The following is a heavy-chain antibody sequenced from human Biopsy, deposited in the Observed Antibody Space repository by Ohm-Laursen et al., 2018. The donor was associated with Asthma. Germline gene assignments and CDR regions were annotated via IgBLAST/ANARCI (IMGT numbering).Heavy chain of an antibody. V-gene: IGHV3-53*01. Sequence: SLRLSCAAPGFTVSSNGMSWVRQPPGKGLEWVSVIYSGGTSDTADSVRGRFTISRDFYKNTLYLQMDSLRAEDTAVYYCARGDSSGWSHYYFDYWGQGTLVTVSS. CDR2: IYSGGTS. J-gene: IGHJ4*02. CDR3: ARGDSSGWSHYYFDY. D-gene: IGHD6-19*01. CDR1: GFTVSSNG.